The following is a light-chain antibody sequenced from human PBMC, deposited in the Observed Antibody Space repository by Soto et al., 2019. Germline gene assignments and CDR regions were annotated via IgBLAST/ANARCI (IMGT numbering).Light chain of an antibody. V-gene: IGLV2-23*02. CDR3: CSYTGTDTFAV. CDR2: DVN. Sequence: QSALTQPASVSGSPGQSITISCTGTSSDVGNYDRVSWYQQHPGEAPKLMIYDVNKRPSGVSNRFSGSKSGNTASLTISGLQAEDEADYYCCSYTGTDTFAVFGTVTKVTVL. CDR1: SSDVGNYDR. J-gene: IGLJ1*01.